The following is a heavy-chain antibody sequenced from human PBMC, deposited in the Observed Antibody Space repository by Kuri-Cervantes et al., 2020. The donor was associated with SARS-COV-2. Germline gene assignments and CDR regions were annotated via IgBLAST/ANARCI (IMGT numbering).Heavy chain of an antibody. CDR1: GFTFSSYG. D-gene: IGHD2-15*01. V-gene: IGHV3-30*19. J-gene: IGHJ4*02. Sequence: GRSLQTSFAASGFTFSSYGMHWVRQAPGKGLDWVAVISSDGNNKYYADSVKGRFTISRDNSKNTLYLQMNSLRAEDTAVYYCARDPYCSGGNCYSVYWGRGTLVTVSS. CDR2: ISSDGNNK. CDR3: ARDPYCSGGNCYSVY.